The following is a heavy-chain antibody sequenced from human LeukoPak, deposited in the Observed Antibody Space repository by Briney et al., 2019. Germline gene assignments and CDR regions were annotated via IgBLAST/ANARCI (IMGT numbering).Heavy chain of an antibody. D-gene: IGHD3-22*01. CDR2: ISAYNGNT. J-gene: IGHJ4*02. V-gene: IGHV1-18*01. CDR1: GYTFTSYG. CDR3: ARSSMYYDSSGPPDY. Sequence: ASVKVSCKASGYTFTSYGISWVRQAPGQGLEWMGWISAYNGNTNYAQKLQGRVTMTTDTSTSTAYMELRSLRSDDTAVYYCARSSMYYDSSGPPDYWGQGILVTVSS.